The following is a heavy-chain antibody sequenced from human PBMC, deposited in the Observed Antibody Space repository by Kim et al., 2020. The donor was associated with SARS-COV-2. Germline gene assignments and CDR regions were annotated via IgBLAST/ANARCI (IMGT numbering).Heavy chain of an antibody. D-gene: IGHD6-13*01. Sequence: VKGRFTISRDNAKNSLYLQMNSLRDEDTAVYYCARDLRRIAAAGSLTFDYWGQGTLVTVSS. CDR3: ARDLRRIAAAGSLTFDY. J-gene: IGHJ4*02. V-gene: IGHV3-48*02.